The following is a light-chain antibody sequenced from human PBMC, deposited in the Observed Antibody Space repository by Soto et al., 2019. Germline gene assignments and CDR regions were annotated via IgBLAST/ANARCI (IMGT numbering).Light chain of an antibody. CDR3: QQYNNWPQT. CDR1: QSVSIN. J-gene: IGKJ3*01. V-gene: IGKV3-15*01. CDR2: GAS. Sequence: EIVMTQSPATLSVSPGERATLSCRASQSVSINLAWYQQRPGQAPRLLIYGASTRATGIPARFSGSGSGTDFTLTISSLQSEDFAVYYCQQYNNWPQTFGPGTKVDI.